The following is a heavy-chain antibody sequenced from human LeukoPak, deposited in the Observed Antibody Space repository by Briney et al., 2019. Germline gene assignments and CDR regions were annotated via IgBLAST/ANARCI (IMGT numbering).Heavy chain of an antibody. CDR1: GGTFSSYA. Sequence: EASVKVSCKASGGTFSSYAISWVRQAPGQGLEWMGGIIPIFGTANYAQKFQGRVTITADKSTSTAYMELSSLRSEDTAVYYCASLQGGYCSSTSCPEIDYWGQGTLVTASS. CDR3: ASLQGGYCSSTSCPEIDY. J-gene: IGHJ4*02. CDR2: IIPIFGTA. V-gene: IGHV1-69*06. D-gene: IGHD2-2*01.